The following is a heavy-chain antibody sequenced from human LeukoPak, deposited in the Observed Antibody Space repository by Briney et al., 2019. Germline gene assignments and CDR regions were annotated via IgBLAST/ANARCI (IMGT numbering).Heavy chain of an antibody. CDR1: GGSMSPYH. CDR3: AREVSGRSDY. CDR2: IYYSVTP. Sequence: SETLSLTSTVAGGSMSPYHSGCIRHPPGKLLEWTWYIYYSVTPTYNPSLNSRFTRSVDTSKNQFSLRLSSVTAADPAIYYCAREVSGRSDYWGQGTLVTGSS. V-gene: IGHV4-59*12. J-gene: IGHJ4*02. D-gene: IGHD6-19*01.